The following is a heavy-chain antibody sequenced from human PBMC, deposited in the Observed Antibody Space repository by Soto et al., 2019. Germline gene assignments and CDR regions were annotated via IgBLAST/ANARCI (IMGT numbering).Heavy chain of an antibody. CDR1: GGSIISSSYY. D-gene: IGHD3-16*02. J-gene: IGHJ6*03. Sequence: PSETLSLTCTVSGGSIISSSYYWGLIRQSPGKGLEWIGSFYYSGSTYYSPSLKSRVTISGDTSKKQISLRLSSVTAADTAVYYCARLSVASRYMDVWGKGSTVTVSS. CDR3: ARLSVASRYMDV. V-gene: IGHV4-39*01. CDR2: FYYSGST.